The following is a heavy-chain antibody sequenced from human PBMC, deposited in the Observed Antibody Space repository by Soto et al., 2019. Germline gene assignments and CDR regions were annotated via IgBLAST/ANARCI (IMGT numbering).Heavy chain of an antibody. CDR1: GGSINSGAYY. D-gene: IGHD1-26*01. Sequence: QVQLQESGPGLVKPSQTLSLTCTVSGGSINSGAYYWNWIRQHPGKGLEWIGYIYYSGSTYYNPSLKSRITISVDTSKNHFSLKLTSVTAADTAGYYCESVRDSGSYFTFAYWGQGTLVTVSS. CDR3: ESVRDSGSYFTFAY. CDR2: IYYSGST. V-gene: IGHV4-31*03. J-gene: IGHJ4*02.